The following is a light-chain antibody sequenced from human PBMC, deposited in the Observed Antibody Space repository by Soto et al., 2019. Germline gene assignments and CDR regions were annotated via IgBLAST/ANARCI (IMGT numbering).Light chain of an antibody. CDR3: QQYTNSRWT. V-gene: IGKV3-20*01. CDR2: GAS. CDR1: QTVASNY. J-gene: IGKJ1*01. Sequence: VLTQSPGTLSLSPGERVTLSCRASQTVASNYFAWYQQKPGQAPRLLMNGASSRATGVPARFSGSGSGTDFTLTISRLEPEDFVVYYCQQYTNSRWTFGQGTRVDI.